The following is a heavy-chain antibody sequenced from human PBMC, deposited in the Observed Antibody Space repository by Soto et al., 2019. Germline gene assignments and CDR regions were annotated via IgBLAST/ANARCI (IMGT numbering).Heavy chain of an antibody. Sequence: QVQLVQSGAEVKKPGSSVKVSCKASGGTFSSYTISWVRQAPGQGLEWMGRIIPILGIANYAQKFQGRVTITTDKSTSTASMELSSLRSEDTAVYFCASRYASSAYWGQGTLVTVSS. CDR3: ASRYASSAY. CDR2: IIPILGIA. D-gene: IGHD3-22*01. CDR1: GGTFSSYT. V-gene: IGHV1-69*02. J-gene: IGHJ4*02.